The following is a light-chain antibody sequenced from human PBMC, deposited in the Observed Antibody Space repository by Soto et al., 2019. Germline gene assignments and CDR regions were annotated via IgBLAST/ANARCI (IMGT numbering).Light chain of an antibody. CDR2: ATS. J-gene: IGKJ3*01. CDR1: QAIHSY. Sequence: DIQMTQSPSSLTASVGDRVTITCRASQAIHSYLNWYQQKPGKAPNLLIFATSTLQSGVPSRFSGSGSGTDFTLTIRSLQPEDFGTYYCQLRETLGPGTQVDIK. V-gene: IGKV1-39*01. CDR3: QLRET.